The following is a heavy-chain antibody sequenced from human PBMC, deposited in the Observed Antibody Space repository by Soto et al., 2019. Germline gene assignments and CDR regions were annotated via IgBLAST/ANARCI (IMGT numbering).Heavy chain of an antibody. V-gene: IGHV2-5*02. CDR3: AHTRYSSAGVFDY. J-gene: IGHJ4*02. D-gene: IGHD7-27*01. CDR2: IYWDDDK. Sequence: QITLKESGPPLVKPTQTLTLTCTFSGFSLSTSGVGVGWIRQPPEKALEWLALIYWDDDKRYSPSLQSRLTVTKVTSKTPVVRRMTNIAPADTATYYCAHTRYSSAGVFDYWGQGTLVTVSS. CDR1: GFSLSTSGVG.